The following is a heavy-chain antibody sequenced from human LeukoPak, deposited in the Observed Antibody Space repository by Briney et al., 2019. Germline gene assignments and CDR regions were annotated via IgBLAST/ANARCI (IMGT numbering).Heavy chain of an antibody. CDR3: AKCWGYCSSTSCYTHKRHSDY. CDR1: GFTFSSYA. Sequence: PGGSLRLSCAASGFTFSSYAMSWVRQAPGKGLEWVSAISGSGGSTYYADSVKGRFTISRDNSKNTLYLQMNSLRAEDTAVYYCAKCWGYCSSTSCYTHKRHSDYWGQGTLVTVSS. V-gene: IGHV3-23*01. D-gene: IGHD2-2*02. J-gene: IGHJ4*02. CDR2: ISGSGGST.